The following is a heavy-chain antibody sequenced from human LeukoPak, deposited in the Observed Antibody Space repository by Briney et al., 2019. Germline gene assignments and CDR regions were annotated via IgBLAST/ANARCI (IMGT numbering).Heavy chain of an antibody. D-gene: IGHD2-15*01. J-gene: IGHJ4*02. Sequence: SGGSLRLSCAASGFTFSDYDMYWVRQSTGKGLEWVSAIGTAGDTYYPGSVKGRFTISRENAKNSLYLQMNSLRVGDTAVYYCVRGPYCSGGSCYGHFDYWGQGTLVTASS. V-gene: IGHV3-13*01. CDR3: VRGPYCSGGSCYGHFDY. CDR2: IGTAGDT. CDR1: GFTFSDYD.